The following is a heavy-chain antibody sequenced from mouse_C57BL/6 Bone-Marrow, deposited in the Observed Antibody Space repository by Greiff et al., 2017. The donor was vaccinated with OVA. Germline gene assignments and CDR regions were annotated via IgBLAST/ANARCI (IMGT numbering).Heavy chain of an antibody. CDR2: ISSGGSYT. CDR3: ARGRFAY. Sequence: DVQLVESGGDLVKPGGSLKLSCAASGFTFSSYGMSWVRQTPDKRLEWVATISSGGSYTYYPDSVKGRFTISRDNAKNTLYLQMSSLKAEDTAMYYCARGRFAYWGQGTLVTVSA. V-gene: IGHV5-6*01. CDR1: GFTFSSYG. J-gene: IGHJ3*01.